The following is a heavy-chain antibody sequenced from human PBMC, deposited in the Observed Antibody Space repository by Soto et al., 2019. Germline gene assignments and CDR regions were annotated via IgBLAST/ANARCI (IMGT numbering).Heavy chain of an antibody. Sequence: ASVKVSCKASGYTFTGYYMHWVRQAPGQGLEWMGWINPNSGGTNYAQKFQGWVTMTRDTSISTAYMELSRLRSDDTAVYYCARVGTVRAATTTVTHGNSYYYYGMDVWGQGTTVTVSS. D-gene: IGHD4-17*01. V-gene: IGHV1-2*04. CDR3: ARVGTVRAATTTVTHGNSYYYYGMDV. CDR1: GYTFTGYY. J-gene: IGHJ6*02. CDR2: INPNSGGT.